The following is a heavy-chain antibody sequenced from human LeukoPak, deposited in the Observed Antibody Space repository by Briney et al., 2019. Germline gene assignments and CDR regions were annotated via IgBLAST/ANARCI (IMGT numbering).Heavy chain of an antibody. V-gene: IGHV3-30-3*01. J-gene: IGHJ4*02. D-gene: IGHD7-27*01. CDR1: GFTFSSYA. CDR2: ISYDGSNK. CDR3: ARGPGVSDY. Sequence: GRSLRLSCAASGFTFSSYAMHWVRQAPGKGLEWVAVISYDGSNKYYADSVKGRFTISRDNSKNTLYLQMNSLRAEDTAVYYCARGPGVSDYWGQGTLVTVSS.